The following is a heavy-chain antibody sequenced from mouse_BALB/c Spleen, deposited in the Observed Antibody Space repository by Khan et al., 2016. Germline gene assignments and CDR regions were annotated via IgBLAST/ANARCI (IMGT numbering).Heavy chain of an antibody. Sequence: EVQLQESGPSLVKPSQTLSLTCSVTGDSITSGYWNWIRQFPGNKLEYMGYISYSGSTYYIPSLKSRISITRDTSKNQYYLHLCSVTTEDTATYDSAAYDGYLFDYWGQGTTLTVSS. V-gene: IGHV3-8*02. CDR1: GDSITSGY. D-gene: IGHD2-3*01. J-gene: IGHJ2*01. CDR2: ISYSGST. CDR3: AAYDGYLFDY.